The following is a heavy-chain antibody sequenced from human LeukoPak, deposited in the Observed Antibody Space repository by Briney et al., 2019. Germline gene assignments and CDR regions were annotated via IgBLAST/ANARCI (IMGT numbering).Heavy chain of an antibody. Sequence: ASVKVSCKASGYTFTSYYMHWVRQAPGQGLEWMGIINPSGGSTSYAQKFQGRVTMTRDMSTSTVYMELSRLRSDDTAVYYCASPSGSGWLYYFDYWGQGTLVTVSS. CDR3: ASPSGSGWLYYFDY. J-gene: IGHJ4*02. V-gene: IGHV1-46*01. D-gene: IGHD6-19*01. CDR1: GYTFTSYY. CDR2: INPSGGST.